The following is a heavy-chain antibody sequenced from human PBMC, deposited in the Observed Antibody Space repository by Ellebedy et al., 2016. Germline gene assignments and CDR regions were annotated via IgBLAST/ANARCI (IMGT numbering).Heavy chain of an antibody. Sequence: GGSLRLXXVASGFTFSSYAMSWVRQAPGKGLEWVSSISGSGSTTYYGGSVKGRFTISRDNSKSTLYLQMNSLRAADTAVYYCADGERTYYDYNRPLPWGQGTLVTVSS. D-gene: IGHD3-3*01. V-gene: IGHV3-23*01. CDR3: ADGERTYYDYNRPLP. CDR2: ISGSGSTT. J-gene: IGHJ5*02. CDR1: GFTFSSYA.